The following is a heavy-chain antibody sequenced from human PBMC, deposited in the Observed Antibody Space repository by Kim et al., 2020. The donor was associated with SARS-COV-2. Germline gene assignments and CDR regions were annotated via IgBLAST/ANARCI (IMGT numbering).Heavy chain of an antibody. D-gene: IGHD4-17*01. CDR3: ARDNPGDYGDYIRLVGPAGYYYGMDV. Sequence: GGSLRLSCAASGFTFSSYSMNWVRQAPGKGLEWVSSISSSSSYIYYADSVKGRFIISRDNAKNSLYLQMNSLRAEDTAVYYCARDNPGDYGDYIRLVGPAGYYYGMDVWGQGTTVTVSS. CDR1: GFTFSSYS. V-gene: IGHV3-21*01. CDR2: ISSSSSYI. J-gene: IGHJ6*02.